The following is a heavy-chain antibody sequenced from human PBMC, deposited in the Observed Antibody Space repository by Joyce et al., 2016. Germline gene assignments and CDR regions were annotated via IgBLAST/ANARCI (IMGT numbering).Heavy chain of an antibody. D-gene: IGHD6-6*01. CDR1: GGSISRSSYY. V-gene: IGHV4-39*07. CDR3: ARDQVMGAARHHGNWFDP. CDR2: IHYSGST. Sequence: QLQLQESGPGLVKPSETLSLTCTLSGGSISRSSYYWGWIRQPPGKGLGWIGSIHYSGSTYYNSSLKSRVTISVDTSKNQFSLKLSSVTAADTAVYYCARDQVMGAARHHGNWFDPWGQGTLVTVSS. J-gene: IGHJ5*02.